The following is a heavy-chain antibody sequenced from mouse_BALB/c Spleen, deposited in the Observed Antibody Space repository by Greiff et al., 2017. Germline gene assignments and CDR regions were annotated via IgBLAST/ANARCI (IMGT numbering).Heavy chain of an antibody. V-gene: IGHV5-6*01. CDR2: ISSGGSYT. CDR3: AKDGYDRCSEV. D-gene: IGHD2-2*01. Sequence: EVLLVESGGDLVKPGGSLKLSCAASGFTFSSYGMSWVRQTPDKRLEWVATISSGGSYTYYTDSVKGRFTISRDNAKNTLYMQMSSLKSEDTDMYVSAKDGYDRCSEVWGAGTTVTVSS. J-gene: IGHJ1*01. CDR1: GFTFSSYG.